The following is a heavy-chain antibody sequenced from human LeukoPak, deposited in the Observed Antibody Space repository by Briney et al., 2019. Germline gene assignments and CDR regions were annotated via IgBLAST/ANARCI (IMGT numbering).Heavy chain of an antibody. Sequence: GGSLRLSCAASGFTFSSYGMHWVRQAPGKGLEWVAVISYDGSNKYYADSVKGRFTISRDNSKNTLYLQMNSLRAEDTAVYYCAKDGEWELLYFFDYWGQGTLVTVSS. CDR3: AKDGEWELLYFFDY. V-gene: IGHV3-30*18. J-gene: IGHJ4*02. D-gene: IGHD1-26*01. CDR1: GFTFSSYG. CDR2: ISYDGSNK.